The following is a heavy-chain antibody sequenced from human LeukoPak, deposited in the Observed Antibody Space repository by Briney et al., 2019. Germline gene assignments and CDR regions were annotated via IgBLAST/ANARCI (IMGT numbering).Heavy chain of an antibody. Sequence: PGGSLRLSCETSGFSFSTSAMTWVRQAPGKGLEWVSVLSGSGGRIYYADAVKGRFTISRDNSKNTLFLQMNSLRAEDTAIYYCARDVMEDRGNWFDPWGQGALVTVSS. CDR3: ARDVMEDRGNWFDP. CDR1: GFSFSTSA. CDR2: LSGSGGRI. V-gene: IGHV3-23*01. D-gene: IGHD1-1*01. J-gene: IGHJ5*02.